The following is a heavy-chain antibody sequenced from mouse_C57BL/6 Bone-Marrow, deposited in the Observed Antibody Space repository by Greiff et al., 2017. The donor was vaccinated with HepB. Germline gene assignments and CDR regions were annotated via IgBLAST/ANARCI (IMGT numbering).Heavy chain of an antibody. CDR3: ARNSYYDYDGGGFDY. Sequence: VQLQESGPGLVAPSQSLSITCTVSGFSLTSYAISWVRQPPGKGLEWLGVIWTGGGTNYNSALKSRLSISKDNSKSQVFLKMNSLQTDDTARYYCARNSYYDYDGGGFDYWGQGTTLTVSS. J-gene: IGHJ2*01. CDR2: IWTGGGT. CDR1: GFSLTSYA. D-gene: IGHD2-4*01. V-gene: IGHV2-9-1*01.